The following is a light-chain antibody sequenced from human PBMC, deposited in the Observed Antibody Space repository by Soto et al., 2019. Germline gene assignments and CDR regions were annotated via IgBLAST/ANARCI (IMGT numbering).Light chain of an antibody. CDR2: GAS. Sequence: EIVMTQSPATLSVSPGERATLSCRASQSVGSNLAWYQQKPGQAPRLLIYGASTRATGIPARFSGSGSGTEFTLTISSLQSEDSAVYYCQQYNNWPRTFGQGTKV. CDR3: QQYNNWPRT. V-gene: IGKV3-15*01. CDR1: QSVGSN. J-gene: IGKJ1*01.